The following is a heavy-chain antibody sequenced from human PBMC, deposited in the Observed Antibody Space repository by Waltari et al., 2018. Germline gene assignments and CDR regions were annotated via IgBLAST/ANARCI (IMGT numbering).Heavy chain of an antibody. CDR3: AGPAPLGYCSGGSCYSLRDYYYGMDV. D-gene: IGHD2-15*01. V-gene: IGHV3-23*01. J-gene: IGHJ6*02. Sequence: EVQLLESGGGLVQPGGSLRLSCAASGFTFSSYAMSWVRQAPGQGLEWVSAISGSGGSTYYADSVKGRFTISRDNSKNTLYLQMNSLRAEDTAVYYCAGPAPLGYCSGGSCYSLRDYYYGMDVWGQGTTVTVSS. CDR1: GFTFSSYA. CDR2: ISGSGGST.